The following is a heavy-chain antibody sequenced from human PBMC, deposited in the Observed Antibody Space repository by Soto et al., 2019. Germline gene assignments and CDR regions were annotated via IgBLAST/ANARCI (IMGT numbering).Heavy chain of an antibody. CDR3: VRDLYRSAIMPCLDH. CDR2: ISDTGGDS. Sequence: GGSLRQSCEAAGFSFINYAMSWVRQSPGKGMEWVSSISDTGGDSYYADSMDGRFTVSRDNPKNTLYLQFNSVRAEDTAIYYYVRDLYRSAIMPCLDHRGPGALVTVSS. D-gene: IGHD2-2*02. V-gene: IGHV3-23*01. J-gene: IGHJ4*02. CDR1: GFSFINYA.